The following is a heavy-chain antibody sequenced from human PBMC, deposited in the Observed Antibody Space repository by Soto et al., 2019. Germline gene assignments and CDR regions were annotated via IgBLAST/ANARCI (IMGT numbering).Heavy chain of an antibody. CDR2: IIRIFGTP. CDR1: GGTFSSYA. D-gene: IGHD3-10*01. Sequence: QVQLVQSGAEVKKPGSPVKVSCKASGGTFSSYAINWVRQAPGQGLEWMGGIIRIFGTPDYAQRFQGRVTITADESTSTAYMELSSLRSEDTAVYYCARQGSNEYYYYGMDVWGQGTTVTVSS. J-gene: IGHJ6*02. CDR3: ARQGSNEYYYYGMDV. V-gene: IGHV1-69*12.